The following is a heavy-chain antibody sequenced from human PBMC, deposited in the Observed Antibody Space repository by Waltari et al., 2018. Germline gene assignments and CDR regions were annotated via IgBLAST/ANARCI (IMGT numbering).Heavy chain of an antibody. V-gene: IGHV4-31*03. CDR3: ARSGYRYGWGYYYGMDV. CDR1: GVSISRAGCS. D-gene: IGHD5-18*01. Sequence: QVQLQESGPGLVKSAQTLSLPCSFPGVSISRAGCSCSWIRQHPGKGLEWTGYIANSGTYYNPSLKSRVTISRDTSKNQIFLKLSSVTAADTAVYYCARSGYRYGWGYYYGMDVWGQGTTVTVSS. CDR2: IANSGT. J-gene: IGHJ6*02.